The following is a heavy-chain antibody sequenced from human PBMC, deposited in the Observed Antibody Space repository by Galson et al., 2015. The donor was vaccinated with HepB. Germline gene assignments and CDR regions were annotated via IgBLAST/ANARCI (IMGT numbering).Heavy chain of an antibody. Sequence: SLRLSCAASGFSFSNAWMSWVRQAPGKGLEWVGRIKSKADGGTTDYAAPVKGRFTISRDDSKNTLYLQMNSLKTEDTAVYYCTTEEIVVVPVVRGADYYYGMDVWGQGTTVTVSS. CDR3: TTEEIVVVPVVRGADYYYGMDV. D-gene: IGHD2-2*01. CDR2: IKSKADGGTT. V-gene: IGHV3-15*01. CDR1: GFSFSNAW. J-gene: IGHJ6*02.